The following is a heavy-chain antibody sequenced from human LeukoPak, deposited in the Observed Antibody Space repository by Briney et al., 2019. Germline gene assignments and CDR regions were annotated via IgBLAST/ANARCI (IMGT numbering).Heavy chain of an antibody. J-gene: IGHJ4*02. CDR3: ATERSLGY. D-gene: IGHD6-13*01. CDR1: GFTFSTYP. CDR2: ITGDGSST. Sequence: GGSLRLSCAASGFTFSTYPMHWGRQAPGKGLVWVSRITGDGSSTSYADSVKGRFTVSRDNAKNTVYLQMDSLRAEDTAVYYCATERSLGYWGQGTLVTVSS. V-gene: IGHV3-74*01.